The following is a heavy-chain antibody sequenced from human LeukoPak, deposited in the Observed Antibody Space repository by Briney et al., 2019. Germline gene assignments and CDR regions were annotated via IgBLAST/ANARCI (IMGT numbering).Heavy chain of an antibody. CDR2: ITPFNGNT. V-gene: IGHV1-45*02. CDR1: GYTFTSYY. Sequence: GASVKVSCKASGYTFTSYYMHWVRQAPGQALEWMGWITPFNGNTNYAQKFQDRVTITRDRSMSTAYMELSSLRSEDTAMYYCASGNNRNDAGAFDIWGQGTMVTVSS. J-gene: IGHJ3*02. D-gene: IGHD1-20*01. CDR3: ASGNNRNDAGAFDI.